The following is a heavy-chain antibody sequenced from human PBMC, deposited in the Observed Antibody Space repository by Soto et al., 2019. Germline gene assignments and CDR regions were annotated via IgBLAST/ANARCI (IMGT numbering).Heavy chain of an antibody. CDR1: GGSVSSGSYY. Sequence: QVQLQESGPGLVKPSETLSLTCTVSGGSVSSGSYYWSWFRQPPGKGLEWIGYIYYSGSTNYNPSLKSRVTISVDTSKNQLSLKLSSVTAADTAVYDCARRQWLVREAAFDIWGQGTMVTVSS. CDR3: ARRQWLVREAAFDI. D-gene: IGHD6-19*01. CDR2: IYYSGST. V-gene: IGHV4-61*01. J-gene: IGHJ3*02.